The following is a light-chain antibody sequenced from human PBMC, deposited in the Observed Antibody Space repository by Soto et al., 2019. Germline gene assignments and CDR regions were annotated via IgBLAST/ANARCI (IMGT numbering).Light chain of an antibody. CDR1: SSDVGGYNY. CDR2: DVS. Sequence: SVLTQPASVSGSPGQSIAISCTGTSSDVGGYNYVSWYQLHPDKAPKLIIYDVSNRPSGVSNRFSGSKSGNTASLTISGLQPEDEADYYCSSYTSSITRVFGTGTKVTVL. V-gene: IGLV2-14*01. J-gene: IGLJ1*01. CDR3: SSYTSSITRV.